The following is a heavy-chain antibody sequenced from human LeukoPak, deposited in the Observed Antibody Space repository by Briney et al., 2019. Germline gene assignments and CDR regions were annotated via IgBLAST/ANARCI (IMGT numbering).Heavy chain of an antibody. D-gene: IGHD3-10*01. CDR2: FDPEDGET. CDR1: GYTLTELS. V-gene: IGHV1-24*01. Sequence: GASVKVSCKVSGYTLTELSMHWVRQAPGKGLEWMGGFDPEDGETIYAQKSQGRVTMTEDTSTDTAYMELSSLRSEDTAVYYCATYTMVRGADAFDIWGQGTMVTVSS. CDR3: ATYTMVRGADAFDI. J-gene: IGHJ3*02.